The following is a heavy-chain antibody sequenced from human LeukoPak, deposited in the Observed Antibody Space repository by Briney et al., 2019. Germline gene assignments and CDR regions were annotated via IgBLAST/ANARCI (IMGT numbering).Heavy chain of an antibody. V-gene: IGHV3-48*04. J-gene: IGHJ4*02. CDR3: AREVGAMHY. CDR2: ISSSSSTI. CDR1: GFTFSTYS. D-gene: IGHD1-26*01. Sequence: GGSLRLSCAASGFTFSTYSMNWVRQAPGKGLEWISYISSSSSTIYYADSVKGRFTISRDNAKNSVYMHMNSLRAEDTAVYDCAREVGAMHYWGQGTLVTVSS.